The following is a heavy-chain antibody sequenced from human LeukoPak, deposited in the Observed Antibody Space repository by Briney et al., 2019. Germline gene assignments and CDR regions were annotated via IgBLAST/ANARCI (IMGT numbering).Heavy chain of an antibody. V-gene: IGHV1-2*02. CDR2: INPNSGGT. Sequence: ASVKVSCKASGYTFTGYYMHWVRQAPGQGLEWMGWINPNSGGTNYAQKFQGRVTMTRDTSISTAYTELSRLRSDDTAVYYCAREYCSSTSCPLDYWGQGTLVTVSS. CDR3: AREYCSSTSCPLDY. CDR1: GYTFTGYY. J-gene: IGHJ4*02. D-gene: IGHD2-2*01.